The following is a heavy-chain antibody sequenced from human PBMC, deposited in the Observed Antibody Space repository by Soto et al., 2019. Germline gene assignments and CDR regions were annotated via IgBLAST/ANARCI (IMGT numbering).Heavy chain of an antibody. Sequence: PGGSLRLSCAASGFTFSNAWMSWVRQAPGKGLEWVGRIKSKTDGGTKDYAAPVKGRFTISRDDSKNTLYLQMNSLKTEDTAVYYCTTALYDFWSDDYYYGMDVWGQGTTVTVSS. D-gene: IGHD3-3*01. CDR1: GFTFSNAW. V-gene: IGHV3-15*01. CDR3: TTALYDFWSDDYYYGMDV. J-gene: IGHJ6*02. CDR2: IKSKTDGGTK.